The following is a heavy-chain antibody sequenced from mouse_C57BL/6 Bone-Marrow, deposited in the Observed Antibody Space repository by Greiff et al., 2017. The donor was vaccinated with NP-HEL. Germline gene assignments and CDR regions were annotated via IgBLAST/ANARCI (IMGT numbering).Heavy chain of an antibody. CDR1: GYTFTSYW. CDR3: ARWDGNYDY. D-gene: IGHD2-1*01. Sequence: QVHVKQPGAELVKPGASVKLSCKASGYTFTSYWMHWVKQRPGQGLEWIGMIHPNSGSTNYNEKFKSKATLTVDKSSSTAYMQLSSLTSEDSAVYYCARWDGNYDYWGQGTTRTVSS. CDR2: IHPNSGST. V-gene: IGHV1-64*01. J-gene: IGHJ2*01.